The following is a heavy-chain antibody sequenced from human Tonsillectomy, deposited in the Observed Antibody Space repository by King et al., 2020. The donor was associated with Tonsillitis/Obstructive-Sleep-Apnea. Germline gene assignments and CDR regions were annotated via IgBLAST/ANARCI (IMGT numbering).Heavy chain of an antibody. D-gene: IGHD3-3*01. Sequence: VQLVESGGGVVQPGRSLRLSCAASGFTFSSYAMHWVRQAPGKGLEWVAVRSYDGSNKYYADSVKGRFTISRDNSKNTLYLQMNSLRAEDTAVYYCARGPLDFGAYDYWGQGTLVTVSS. CDR2: RSYDGSNK. J-gene: IGHJ4*02. CDR3: ARGPLDFGAYDY. CDR1: GFTFSSYA. V-gene: IGHV3-30*01.